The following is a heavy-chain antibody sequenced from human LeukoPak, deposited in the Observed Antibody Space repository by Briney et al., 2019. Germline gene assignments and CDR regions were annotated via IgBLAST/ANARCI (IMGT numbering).Heavy chain of an antibody. CDR2: IYYGGST. J-gene: IGHJ4*02. CDR1: GGSISSYY. V-gene: IGHV4-59*01. D-gene: IGHD3-22*01. CDR3: AREGPPRTHYYDSSALDY. Sequence: SETLSLTCTVSGGSISSYYWSWIRQPPGKGLEWIGYIYYGGSTNCNPSLKSRVTISVDTSKNQFSLKLSSVTAADTAVYYCAREGPPRTHYYDSSALDYWGQGTLVTVSS.